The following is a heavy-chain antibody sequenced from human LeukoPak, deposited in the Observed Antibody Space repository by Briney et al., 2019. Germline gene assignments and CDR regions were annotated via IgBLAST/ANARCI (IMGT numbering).Heavy chain of an antibody. CDR3: ATAGRWSHFDY. J-gene: IGHJ4*02. Sequence: ASVKVSCKASGGTFSSYAISWVRQAPGKGLEWMGGFDPEEGETIYAQKFQGRVTMTEDTSTDTAYMELSSLRSEDTAVYYCATAGRWSHFDYWGQGTLVTVSS. CDR1: GGTFSSYA. D-gene: IGHD4-23*01. CDR2: FDPEEGET. V-gene: IGHV1-24*01.